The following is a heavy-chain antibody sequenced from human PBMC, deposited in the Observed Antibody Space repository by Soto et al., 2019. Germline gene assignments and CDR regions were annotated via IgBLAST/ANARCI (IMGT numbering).Heavy chain of an antibody. J-gene: IGHJ4*02. CDR3: AKRDYSDSRSFAPLFDS. Sequence: EVQLLESGGGLVQPGGSLRLSCAASGFIFRDYAMSWVLQAPGRGLEWVSAITGRGDTTYYADSVKGRFTISRDNSRDTLDLQMNSLSAEDTATYYCAKRDYSDSRSFAPLFDSWGQGTLVTVSS. CDR1: GFIFRDYA. CDR2: ITGRGDTT. V-gene: IGHV3-23*01. D-gene: IGHD3-22*01.